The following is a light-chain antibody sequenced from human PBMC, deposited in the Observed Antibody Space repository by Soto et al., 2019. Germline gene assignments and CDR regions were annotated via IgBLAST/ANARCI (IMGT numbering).Light chain of an antibody. J-gene: IGKJ1*01. CDR3: KQYNTWPTAWK. CDR2: GAS. Sequence: EIWMTHSPSTLSVSPGERATLSCRASQSVRNNLAWYQQKPGQAPRLLIYGASTRATGIPARFSGSGSGTEFTLTISSMQYEDFAIYYCKQYNTWPTAWKFGQGKKVDIK. V-gene: IGKV3-15*01. CDR1: QSVRNN.